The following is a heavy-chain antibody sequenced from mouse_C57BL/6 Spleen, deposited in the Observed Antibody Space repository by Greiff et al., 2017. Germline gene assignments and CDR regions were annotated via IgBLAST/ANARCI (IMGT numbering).Heavy chain of an antibody. Sequence: EVQLQQSGAELVRPGASVKLSCTASGFNIKDDAMHWVKQRPEQGLEWIGGIDPGNGDTEYASNFQGKVTITADTSSNTAYLQLSSLTSEDTAVYYCTTVGYYVRDYYAMDYWGQGTSVTVSS. CDR3: TTVGYYVRDYYAMDY. CDR1: GFNIKDDA. CDR2: IDPGNGDT. D-gene: IGHD2-3*01. V-gene: IGHV14-4*01. J-gene: IGHJ4*01.